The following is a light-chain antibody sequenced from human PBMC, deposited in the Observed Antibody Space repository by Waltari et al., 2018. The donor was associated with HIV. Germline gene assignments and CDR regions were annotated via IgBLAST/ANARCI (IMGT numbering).Light chain of an antibody. J-gene: IGLJ3*02. CDR2: DNT. V-gene: IGLV1-51*01. CDR1: NATIGTNY. Sequence: QSVLTQPPSVSAAPGQKVTIYCSGSNATIGTNYVAWYQQFQGTAPKPPIFDNTDRPSGIPDRFSGSKSGTSATLGITGLQIGDEADYYCGTWDNSLKAGVFGGGTKLTVL. CDR3: GTWDNSLKAGV.